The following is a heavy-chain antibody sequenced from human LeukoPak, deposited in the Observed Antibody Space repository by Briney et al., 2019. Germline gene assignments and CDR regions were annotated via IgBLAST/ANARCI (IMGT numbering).Heavy chain of an antibody. CDR2: DYYSGSS. V-gene: IGHV4-59*01. J-gene: IGHJ4*02. CDR1: GGSITDYY. CDR3: ARGLTYYYGFDY. Sequence: PSETLSLTCTVSGGSITDYYWGWIRQPPGKGLEWIGYDYYSGSSNYNPSLKSRVTISVDTSKNQFSLKMSSVTAADTAVYYCARGLTYYYGFDYWGQGTLVTVSS. D-gene: IGHD3-10*01.